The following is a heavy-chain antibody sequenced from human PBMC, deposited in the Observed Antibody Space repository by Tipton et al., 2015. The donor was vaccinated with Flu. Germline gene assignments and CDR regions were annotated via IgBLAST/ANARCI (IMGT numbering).Heavy chain of an antibody. D-gene: IGHD3-22*01. V-gene: IGHV5-51*01. J-gene: IGHJ3*02. Sequence: QLVQSGAEVKKPGESLKISCKGSGYSFTSYWIGWVRQMPGKGLEWMGIIYPGDSDTRYSPSFQGQVTISADKSISTAYLQWSSLKALDTAMYFCARLMAPYYYDSSGYYSEAFDIWGQGTLVTVSS. CDR2: IYPGDSDT. CDR1: GYSFTSYW. CDR3: ARLMAPYYYDSSGYYSEAFDI.